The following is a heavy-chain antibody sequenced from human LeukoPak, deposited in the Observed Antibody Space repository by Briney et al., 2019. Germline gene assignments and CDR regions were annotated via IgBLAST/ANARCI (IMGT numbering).Heavy chain of an antibody. Sequence: GGSLRLSCAASGFRFDDHGMSWVRQVPGKGLEWVSGINWNGASTGYGDSVKGRFTVSRDNAKNSLYLQMNSLRAEDTALYYCAGGDRNGWYFDYWGQGILVTVSS. CDR3: AGGDRNGWYFDY. V-gene: IGHV3-20*04. J-gene: IGHJ4*02. CDR2: INWNGAST. D-gene: IGHD6-19*01. CDR1: GFRFDDHG.